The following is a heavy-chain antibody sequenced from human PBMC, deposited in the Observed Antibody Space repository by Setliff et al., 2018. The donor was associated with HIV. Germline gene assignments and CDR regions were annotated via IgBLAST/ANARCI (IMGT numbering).Heavy chain of an antibody. D-gene: IGHD1-26*01. CDR2: INPGNGDR. J-gene: IGHJ4*02. CDR3: ARDYSGTYYGDIDL. Sequence: ASVKVSCKASGYTLTSYGIHWVRQAPGQRLEWMAWINPGNGDRKYSQKLQGRVAITGDTSANTVYMEVSRLRSEDTALYFCARDYSGTYYGDIDLWGQGTLVTVLL. V-gene: IGHV1-3*01. CDR1: GYTLTSYG.